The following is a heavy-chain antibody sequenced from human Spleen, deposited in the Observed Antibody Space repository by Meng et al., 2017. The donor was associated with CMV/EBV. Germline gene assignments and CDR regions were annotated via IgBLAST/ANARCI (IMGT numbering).Heavy chain of an antibody. Sequence: ASVKVSCKASGYTFSNYGISWVRQAPGQGLEWVGWINPNRGGTNYAQKFQGRVTMTRDTSISAAYMELSRLRSDDTAVYYCARVGLKHTAMVRPYYSGMDVWGQGTTVTVSS. CDR1: GYTFSNYG. D-gene: IGHD5-18*01. CDR2: INPNRGGT. J-gene: IGHJ6*02. V-gene: IGHV1-2*02. CDR3: ARVGLKHTAMVRPYYSGMDV.